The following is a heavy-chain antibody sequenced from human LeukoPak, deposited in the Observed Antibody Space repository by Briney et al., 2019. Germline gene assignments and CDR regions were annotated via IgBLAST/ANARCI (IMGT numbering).Heavy chain of an antibody. V-gene: IGHV3-7*05. CDR2: IKQDGSEK. CDR1: GFTFSSYW. Sequence: PGGSLRLSCAASGFTFSSYWMSWVRQTTGKGLEWVANIKQDGSEKYYVDSVKGRFTISRDNAKNSLYLQMNSLRAEDTAVYYCARDYGYGDSTPLGYFDYWGQGTQVTVSS. CDR3: ARDYGYGDSTPLGYFDY. J-gene: IGHJ4*02. D-gene: IGHD4-17*01.